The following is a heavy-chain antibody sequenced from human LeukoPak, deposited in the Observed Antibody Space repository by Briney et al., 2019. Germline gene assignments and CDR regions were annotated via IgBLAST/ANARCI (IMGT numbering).Heavy chain of an antibody. CDR2: ISSSGSTI. J-gene: IGHJ4*02. V-gene: IGHV3-48*01. D-gene: IGHD3-22*01. CDR1: RVTLRSHS. Sequence: GGALRLSRAASRVTLRSHSMTLGRPAPGKGVEGLSYISSSGSTIYYADSVKGRFTISRDNAKNSLYLQMNSLRAEDTAVYYCARDEYYDSSGYTSWGQGTLVTVSS. CDR3: ARDEYYDSSGYTS.